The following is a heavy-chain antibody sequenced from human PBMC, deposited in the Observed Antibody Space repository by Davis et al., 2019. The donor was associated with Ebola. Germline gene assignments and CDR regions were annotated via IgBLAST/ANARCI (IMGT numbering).Heavy chain of an antibody. Sequence: GESLNISCAASEFAFSRYAMSWVRQSPGRGLAWVSVISHGADNTFYADSVKGRFTISSDNSRATLLLQINSRRAEDTAVYYCAKEFRSYLGYFDFWGQGTLVTVSS. CDR2: ISHGADNT. CDR3: AKEFRSYLGYFDF. D-gene: IGHD1-26*01. V-gene: IGHV3-23*01. CDR1: EFAFSRYA. J-gene: IGHJ4*02.